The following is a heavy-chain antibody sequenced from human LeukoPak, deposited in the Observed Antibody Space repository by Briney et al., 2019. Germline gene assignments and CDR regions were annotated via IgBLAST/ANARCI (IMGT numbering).Heavy chain of an antibody. Sequence: SETLSLTCTASGGSISSSSYYWGWIRQPPGKGLEWIGSIYYSGSTYYNPSLKSRVTISVDTSKNQFSLKLSSVTAADTAVYYCASLVVVPAAIHYWGQGTLVTVSS. V-gene: IGHV4-39*01. CDR1: GGSISSSSYY. J-gene: IGHJ4*02. CDR3: ASLVVVPAAIHY. D-gene: IGHD2-2*01. CDR2: IYYSGST.